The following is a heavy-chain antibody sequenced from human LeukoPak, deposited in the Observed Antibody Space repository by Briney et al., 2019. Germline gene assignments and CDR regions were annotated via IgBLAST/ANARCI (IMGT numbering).Heavy chain of an antibody. CDR2: ISSSGSTI. V-gene: IGHV3-11*04. CDR3: AKDTSHCSSTSCYYFDY. D-gene: IGHD2-2*01. Sequence: PGGSLRLSCAASGFTFSDYYMSWIRQAPGKGLEWVSYISSSGSTIYYADSVKGRFTISRDNSKNTLYLQMNSLRAEDTAVYYCAKDTSHCSSTSCYYFDYWGQGTLVTVSS. J-gene: IGHJ4*02. CDR1: GFTFSDYY.